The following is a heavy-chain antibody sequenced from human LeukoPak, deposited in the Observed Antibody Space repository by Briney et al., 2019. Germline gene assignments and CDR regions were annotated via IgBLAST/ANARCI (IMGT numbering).Heavy chain of an antibody. Sequence: SETLSLTCAVYGGSFSGYYWSWIRQPPGKGLEWIGEINHSGSTNYNPSLKSRVTISVDTSKNQFSLKLSSVTAADTAVYYCARALAAAGDVDYWGQGTLVTVSS. CDR3: ARALAAAGDVDY. D-gene: IGHD6-13*01. J-gene: IGHJ4*02. CDR2: INHSGST. CDR1: GGSFSGYY. V-gene: IGHV4-34*01.